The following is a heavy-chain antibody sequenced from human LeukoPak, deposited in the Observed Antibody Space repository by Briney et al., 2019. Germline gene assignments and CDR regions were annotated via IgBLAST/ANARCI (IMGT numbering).Heavy chain of an antibody. D-gene: IGHD6-13*01. CDR2: ISYDGSNK. J-gene: IGHJ5*02. V-gene: IGHV3-30*18. CDR3: AKGVYSSWTNWFDP. CDR1: GFTFSSYG. Sequence: GRSLRLSCAASGFTFSSYGMHWVRQAPGKGLEWVAVISYDGSNKYYADSVKGRFTISRDNSKNTLYLQMNSLRAEDTAVYYCAKGVYSSWTNWFDPWGQGTLVTVSS.